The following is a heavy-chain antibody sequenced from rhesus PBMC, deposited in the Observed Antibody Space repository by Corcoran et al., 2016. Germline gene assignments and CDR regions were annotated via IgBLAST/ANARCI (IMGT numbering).Heavy chain of an antibody. Sequence: QVQLGQSGAEVKQPGASVKVSCKAAGYSLTDYGMNWVRQAHGQRLEWLGWFNTDTGNPTYAHGFKERFTLSMDTSIKTAYLQISSLKAEDTAVYYCASLGRYQEFDYWGQGVLVTVSS. V-gene: IGHV7-114*01. J-gene: IGHJ4*01. CDR2: FNTDTGNP. CDR1: GYSLTDYG. D-gene: IGHD6-19*01. CDR3: ASLGRYQEFDY.